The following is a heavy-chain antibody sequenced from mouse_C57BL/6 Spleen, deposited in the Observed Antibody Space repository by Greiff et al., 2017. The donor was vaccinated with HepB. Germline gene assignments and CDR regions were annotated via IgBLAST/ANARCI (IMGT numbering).Heavy chain of an antibody. V-gene: IGHV5-17*01. CDR3: ARLTYDGSSYDAMDY. CDR1: GFTFSDYG. J-gene: IGHJ4*01. D-gene: IGHD1-1*01. CDR2: ISSGSSTI. Sequence: EVKLMESGGGLVKPGGSLKLSCAASGFTFSDYGMHWVRQAPEKGLEWVAYISSGSSTIYYADTVKGRFTISRDNAKNTLFLQMTSLRSEDTAMYYCARLTYDGSSYDAMDYWGQGTSVTVSS.